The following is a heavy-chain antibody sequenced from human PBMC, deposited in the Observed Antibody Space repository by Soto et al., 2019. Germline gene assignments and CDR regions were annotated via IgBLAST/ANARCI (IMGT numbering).Heavy chain of an antibody. CDR2: ISAYNGNT. Sequence: GASVKVSCKASGYTFTSYGISWVRQAPGQGLECMGWISAYNGNTNYAQKLQGRVTMTTDTSTSTAYMELRSLRSDDTAVYYCARSAVSSWSPNYYYYYGMDVWGQGTTVTVSS. CDR3: ARSAVSSWSPNYYYYYGMDV. J-gene: IGHJ6*02. D-gene: IGHD6-13*01. V-gene: IGHV1-18*01. CDR1: GYTFTSYG.